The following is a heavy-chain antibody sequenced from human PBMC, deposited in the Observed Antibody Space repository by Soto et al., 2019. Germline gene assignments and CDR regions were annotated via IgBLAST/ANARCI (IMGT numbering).Heavy chain of an antibody. Sequence: EVQLVESGGDLVPRGGFLRLSCVASGFTFSVYSMNWVRQAPGKGLEWFSYITSDTKTIKYADSVKGRFTISRDNAKNSVYQQMNSLRDEDTAVYYCARSVEGHFDYWGQGTVVTVSS. CDR1: GFTFSVYS. J-gene: IGHJ4*02. CDR3: ARSVEGHFDY. D-gene: IGHD6-19*01. CDR2: ITSDTKTI. V-gene: IGHV3-48*02.